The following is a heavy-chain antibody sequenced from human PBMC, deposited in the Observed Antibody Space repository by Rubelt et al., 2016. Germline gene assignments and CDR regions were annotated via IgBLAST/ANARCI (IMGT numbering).Heavy chain of an antibody. J-gene: IGHJ4*02. CDR2: VNSGGGT. Sequence: QLQLEESGPGLVKPSETLSLICSVSGGSMNSAGDHWDWIRQSPGKKLEWLGTVNSGGGTFYNPSLRSRVSLFVDTSKNQFSLKLTSVTAADTAVYFWARCSRVGSDYYYWGQGTLVAVSS. CDR1: GGSMNSAGDH. D-gene: IGHD4-17*01. CDR3: ARCSRVGSDYYY. V-gene: IGHV4-39*07.